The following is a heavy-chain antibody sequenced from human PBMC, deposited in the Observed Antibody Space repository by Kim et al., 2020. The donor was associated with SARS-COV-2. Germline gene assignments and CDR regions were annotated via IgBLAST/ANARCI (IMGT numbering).Heavy chain of an antibody. V-gene: IGHV4-59*13. D-gene: IGHD3-10*01. CDR1: GGSISSYY. J-gene: IGHJ6*02. Sequence: SETLSLTCTVSGGSISSYYWSWIRQPPGKGLEWIGYIYYSGSTNYNPSLKSRVTISVDTSKNQFSLKLSSVTAADTAVYYCARGRDVLLWFGELYHYGMDVWGQGTTVTVSS. CDR3: ARGRDVLLWFGELYHYGMDV. CDR2: IYYSGST.